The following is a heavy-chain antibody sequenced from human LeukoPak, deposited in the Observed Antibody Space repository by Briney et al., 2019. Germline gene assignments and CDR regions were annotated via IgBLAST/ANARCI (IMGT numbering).Heavy chain of an antibody. J-gene: IGHJ4*02. CDR2: ISYDGSNK. CDR3: AKDLGRVATIDY. CDR1: GFTFSSYA. V-gene: IGHV3-30*04. D-gene: IGHD5-12*01. Sequence: GGSLRLSCAASGFTFSSYAMHWVRQAPGKGLEWVAVISYDGSNKYYADSVKGRFTISRDNAKNSLYLQMNSLRAEDTAVYYCAKDLGRVATIDYWGQGTLVTVSS.